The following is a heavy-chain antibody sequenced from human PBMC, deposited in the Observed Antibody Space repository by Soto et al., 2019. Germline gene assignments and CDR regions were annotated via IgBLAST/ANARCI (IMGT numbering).Heavy chain of an antibody. CDR1: GYTFTSYA. D-gene: IGHD6-19*01. Sequence: QVQLVQSGAEVKKPGASVKVSCKASGYTFTSYAMHWVRQAPGQRLEWMGWINAGNGNTKYSQKFQGRVTITRDTSASTAYMELSSLRSDDTAVYYCSRGVAGTLHWFDPWGQGTLVTVSS. CDR2: INAGNGNT. CDR3: SRGVAGTLHWFDP. J-gene: IGHJ5*02. V-gene: IGHV1-3*01.